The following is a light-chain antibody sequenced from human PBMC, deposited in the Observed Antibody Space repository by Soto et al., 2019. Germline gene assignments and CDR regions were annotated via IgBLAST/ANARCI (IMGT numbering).Light chain of an antibody. J-gene: IGKJ5*01. CDR2: DAS. V-gene: IGKV1-33*01. CDR3: QQYDGLPT. CDR1: QGISSW. Sequence: DIQMTQSPSSLSASVGDIVTITCRASQGISSWLAWYQQKPEKAPKVLIYDASNLGTGVPSRFSGSGSGTDFTFSISSLQPEDVATYYCQQYDGLPTFGQGTRLEIK.